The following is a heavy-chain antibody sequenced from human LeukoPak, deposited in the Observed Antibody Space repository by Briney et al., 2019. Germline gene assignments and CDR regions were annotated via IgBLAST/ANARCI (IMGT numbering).Heavy chain of an antibody. D-gene: IGHD2-21*01. CDR1: GSIFSDYG. CDR2: ISKDGSII. Sequence: TGGSLRLSLAASGSIFSDYGMHWVRQAPGKGLEWVAVISKDGSIIYYADSVKGRFTISRDNSKNTLHLQMNSLRPDDTAVYYCAKDGPYCGGITCYFRYFDLWGRGTLVTVSS. CDR3: AKDGPYCGGITCYFRYFDL. V-gene: IGHV3-30*18. J-gene: IGHJ2*01.